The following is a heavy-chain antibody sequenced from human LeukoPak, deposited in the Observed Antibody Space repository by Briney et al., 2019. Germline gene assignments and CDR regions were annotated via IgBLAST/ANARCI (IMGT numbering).Heavy chain of an antibody. CDR2: ITGSGDYT. J-gene: IGHJ4*02. CDR1: GFTFSGYA. V-gene: IGHV3-23*01. CDR3: AKDGLYYDGSAHVYYFDY. D-gene: IGHD3-22*01. Sequence: PGGSLRLSCAASGFTFSGYAMTWVRQAPGKGLEWVSSITGSGDYTYYIDSVKGRFTITRDNSKNILYLQMNGLRGEDTALYYCAKDGLYYDGSAHVYYFDYWGQGTLVAVSS.